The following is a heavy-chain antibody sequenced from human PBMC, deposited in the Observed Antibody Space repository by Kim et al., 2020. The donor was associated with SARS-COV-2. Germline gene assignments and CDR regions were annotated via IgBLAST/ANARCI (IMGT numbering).Heavy chain of an antibody. CDR3: AKDVTPLLWFGESPAHWFDP. CDR1: GFTFSSYG. Sequence: GGSLRLSCAASGFTFSSYGMHWVRQAPGKGLEWVAVIWYDGSNKYYADSVKGRFTISRDNSKNTLYLQMNSLRAEDTAVYYCAKDVTPLLWFGESPAHWFDPWGQGTLVTVSS. J-gene: IGHJ5*02. D-gene: IGHD3-10*01. V-gene: IGHV3-33*06. CDR2: IWYDGSNK.